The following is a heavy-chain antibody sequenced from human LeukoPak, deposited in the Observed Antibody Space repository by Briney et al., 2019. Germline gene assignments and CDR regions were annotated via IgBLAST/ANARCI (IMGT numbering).Heavy chain of an antibody. CDR1: GFTFSSYA. CDR2: ISYDGSNK. Sequence: PGGSLRLSCAASGFTFSSYAMHWVRQAPGKGLEWVAVISYDGSNKYYADSVKGRFTISRDSSKNTLYLQMNSLRAEDTAVYYCARGSTYYYDSSGYPGVVYWGQGTLVTVSS. CDR3: ARGSTYYYDSSGYPGVVY. D-gene: IGHD3-22*01. V-gene: IGHV3-30-3*01. J-gene: IGHJ4*02.